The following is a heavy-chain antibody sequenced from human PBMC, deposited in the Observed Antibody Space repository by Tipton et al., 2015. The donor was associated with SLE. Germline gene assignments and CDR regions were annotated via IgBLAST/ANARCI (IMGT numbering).Heavy chain of an antibody. CDR3: SLTRQQLVHYFDY. CDR1: GFTFSSYG. V-gene: IGHV3-30*03. Sequence: RSLRLSCAASGFTFSSYGMHWVRQAPGKGLEWVAVISYDGSNKYYADSVKGRFTISRDNSKNTLYLQMNSLRAEDTAVYYCSLTRQQLVHYFDYWGQGTLVTVSS. J-gene: IGHJ4*02. D-gene: IGHD6-13*01. CDR2: ISYDGSNK.